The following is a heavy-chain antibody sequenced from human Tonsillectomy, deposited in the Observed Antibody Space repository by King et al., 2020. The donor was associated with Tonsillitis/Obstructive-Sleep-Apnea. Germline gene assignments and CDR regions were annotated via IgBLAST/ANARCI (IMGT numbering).Heavy chain of an antibody. V-gene: IGHV4-31*01. Sequence: VQLQESGPGLVKPSQTLSLTCTVFGGSISSGGYYWSWIRQHPGKGLEWIGYIYYSGCTYYNPSLNRFVTITGTTFKNQFSLKLSSVTAADTAVYYCARTEHLYGSGSYQPPAFDYWGQGTLVTVSS. J-gene: IGHJ4*02. CDR2: IYYSGCT. CDR3: ARTEHLYGSGSYQPPAFDY. CDR1: GGSISSGGYY. D-gene: IGHD3-10*01.